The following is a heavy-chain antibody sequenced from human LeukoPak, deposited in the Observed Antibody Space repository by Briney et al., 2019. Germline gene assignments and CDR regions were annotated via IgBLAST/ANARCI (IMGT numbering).Heavy chain of an antibody. CDR2: ISVYNGNT. J-gene: IGHJ6*02. D-gene: IGHD3-9*01. V-gene: IGHV1-18*01. Sequence: ASVEVSCKASGYTFTSYGISWVRQAPGQGLEWMGWISVYNGNTNYAQKLQGRVTMTTDTSTSTAYMELRSLRSDDTAVYYCARDDYDILTGLLNYYYGMDVWGQGTTVTVSS. CDR1: GYTFTSYG. CDR3: ARDDYDILTGLLNYYYGMDV.